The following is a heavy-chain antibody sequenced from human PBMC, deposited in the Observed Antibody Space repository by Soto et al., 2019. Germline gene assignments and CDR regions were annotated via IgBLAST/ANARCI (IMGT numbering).Heavy chain of an antibody. D-gene: IGHD3-16*02. CDR2: INPNSGGT. CDR1: GYTFTGYY. J-gene: IGHJ6*02. CDR3: AIGLGELSLYTYYGMDV. V-gene: IGHV1-2*02. Sequence: ASVKVSCKASGYTFTGYYMHWVRQAPGQGLEWMGWINPNSGGTNYAQKFQGRVTMTRDTSISTAYMELSRLRSDDTAVYYCAIGLGELSLYTYYGMDVWGQGTTVTGSS.